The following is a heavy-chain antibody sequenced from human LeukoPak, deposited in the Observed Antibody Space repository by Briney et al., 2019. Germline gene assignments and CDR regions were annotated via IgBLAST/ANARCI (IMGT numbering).Heavy chain of an antibody. V-gene: IGHV4-59*08. CDR1: GGSISSYY. J-gene: IGHJ3*02. CDR2: IYYSGST. CDR3: ARHDGTADAFDI. Sequence: SETLSLTCTVSGGSISSYYWSWIRQPPGKGLEWIGCIYYSGSTNYNPSLKSRVTKSVDTSKNQFSLKLSSVTAADTAVYYCARHDGTADAFDIWGQGTMVTVSS.